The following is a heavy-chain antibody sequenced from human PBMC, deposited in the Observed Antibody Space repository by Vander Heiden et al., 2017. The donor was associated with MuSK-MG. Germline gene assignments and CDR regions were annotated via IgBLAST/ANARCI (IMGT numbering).Heavy chain of an antibody. J-gene: IGHJ4*02. CDR2: IIPILGIA. CDR1: GGTFSSYA. CDR3: ARDGRYCSSTSCYIDY. D-gene: IGHD2-2*02. Sequence: QVQLVQSGAEVKKPGSSVKVSCKASGGTFSSYAISWVRQAPGQGLEWMGGIIPILGIANYAQKFQGRVTITADKSTSTAYMGLSSLRSEDTAVYYCARDGRYCSSTSCYIDYWGQGTLVTVSS. V-gene: IGHV1-69*10.